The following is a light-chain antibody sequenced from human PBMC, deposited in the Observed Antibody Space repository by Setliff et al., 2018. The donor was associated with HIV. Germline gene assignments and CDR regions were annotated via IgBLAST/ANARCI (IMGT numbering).Light chain of an antibody. Sequence: QSALTQPASVSGSPGQSITISCTGTSSDVGGYNYVSWYQQHPGKAPKFMIYDVSKRSSGVSNRFSGSKSGNTASLTISGPQAEDEADYYCSSYTSSSTYVFGTGTKVTVL. V-gene: IGLV2-14*01. CDR3: SSYTSSSTYV. CDR1: SSDVGGYNY. J-gene: IGLJ1*01. CDR2: DVS.